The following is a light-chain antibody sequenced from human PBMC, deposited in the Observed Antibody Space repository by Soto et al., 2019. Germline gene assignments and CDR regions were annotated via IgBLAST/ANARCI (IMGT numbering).Light chain of an antibody. J-gene: IGKJ5*01. CDR1: QNIINY. V-gene: IGKV1-39*01. Sequence: DIQMTQSPSSLSASVGDRVTITCRASQNIINYLNWYQQKPGKAPQLLIYVASRLESGVPSRFSGSGSGTDFTLTISSLQPEDFATYYCQQSYKAPITFGQGTRLDI. CDR3: QQSYKAPIT. CDR2: VAS.